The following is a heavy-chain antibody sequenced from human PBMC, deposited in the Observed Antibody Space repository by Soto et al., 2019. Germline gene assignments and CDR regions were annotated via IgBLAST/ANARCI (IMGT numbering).Heavy chain of an antibody. CDR3: ARRRCSGGSCYSSFDY. D-gene: IGHD2-15*01. V-gene: IGHV4-59*08. J-gene: IGHJ4*02. Sequence: SETLSLTCTVSGGSINNYYWSWIRQPPGKGLEWIGYIYYSGSTNYNPSLKNRVTISVDTSKNQFSLKLSSVTAADTAVYYCARRRCSGGSCYSSFDYWGQGTLVTVSS. CDR1: GGSINNYY. CDR2: IYYSGST.